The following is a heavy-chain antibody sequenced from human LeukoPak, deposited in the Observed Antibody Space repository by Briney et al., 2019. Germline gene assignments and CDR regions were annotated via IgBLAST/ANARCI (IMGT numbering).Heavy chain of an antibody. J-gene: IGHJ4*02. CDR1: GGSFSGYY. CDR2: IDWGDGK. Sequence: TLSLTCAVYGGSFSGYYWSWIRQPPGKALEWLARIDWGDGKYYSTSLKTRLTISKHTSKNQVVLTMTNMDRVDTATYFCARMGCAIYPNYFDYWGEGTLVTVSS. CDR3: ARMGCAIYPNYFDY. V-gene: IGHV2-70*11.